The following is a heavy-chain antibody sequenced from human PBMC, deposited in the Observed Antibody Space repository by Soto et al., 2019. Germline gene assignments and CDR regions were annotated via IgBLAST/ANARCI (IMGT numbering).Heavy chain of an antibody. Sequence: EVQLVESGGGLVQPGRSLRLSCAASGFTFDDYAMHWVRQAPGKGLEWVSGIRWNSGSIGYADSVKGRFTISRDNAKNSLYLQMNSLRAEDTALYYCAKDSAYNWNDGWFDPWGQGTLVTVSS. CDR2: IRWNSGSI. V-gene: IGHV3-9*01. CDR3: AKDSAYNWNDGWFDP. CDR1: GFTFDDYA. J-gene: IGHJ5*02. D-gene: IGHD1-1*01.